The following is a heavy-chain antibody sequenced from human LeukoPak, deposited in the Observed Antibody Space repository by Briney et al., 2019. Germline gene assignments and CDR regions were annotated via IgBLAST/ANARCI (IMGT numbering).Heavy chain of an antibody. Sequence: SETLSLTCAVSGYSISSGYYWGWVRQPPGKGLEWIGSIYHSGNSYYNPSLRSRVTISVDTSKNQFFLKVSSVTAAVAAVYYCARRAGSGWPTFDYWGQGTLVTVSS. CDR3: ARRAGSGWPTFDY. CDR1: GYSISSGYY. V-gene: IGHV4-38-2*01. D-gene: IGHD6-19*01. CDR2: IYHSGNS. J-gene: IGHJ4*02.